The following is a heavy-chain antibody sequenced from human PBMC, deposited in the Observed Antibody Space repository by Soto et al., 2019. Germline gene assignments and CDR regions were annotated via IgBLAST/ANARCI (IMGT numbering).Heavy chain of an antibody. CDR2: ISGDGDTT. CDR3: AKGGVYCSGGGCYSGAFDI. J-gene: IGHJ3*02. Sequence: GGSLRLSCVASGFTFSRFGMSWVRQAPGEGLEWVSTISGDGDTTNDADSVAGRFTISRDNSKNTVCLQMNTLRVEDTAVYYCAKGGVYCSGGGCYSGAFDIWGQGTVVTVSS. CDR1: GFTFSRFG. V-gene: IGHV3-23*01. D-gene: IGHD2-8*02.